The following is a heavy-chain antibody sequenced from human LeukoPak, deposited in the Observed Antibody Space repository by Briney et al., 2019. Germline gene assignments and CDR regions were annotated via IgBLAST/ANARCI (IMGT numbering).Heavy chain of an antibody. Sequence: GGSLRLSCAASGFTFSSYWMSWVRQAPGKGLEWVANIKQDGSEKYYVDSVKGRFTISRDNAKNSLYLQMNSLRAEDTAVYYCASLGLELDQGPDYWGQGTLVTVSS. V-gene: IGHV3-7*01. CDR1: GFTFSSYW. CDR2: IKQDGSEK. D-gene: IGHD1-7*01. CDR3: ASLGLELDQGPDY. J-gene: IGHJ4*02.